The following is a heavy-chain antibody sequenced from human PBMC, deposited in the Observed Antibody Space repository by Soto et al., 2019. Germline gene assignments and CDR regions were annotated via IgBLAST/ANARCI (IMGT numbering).Heavy chain of an antibody. J-gene: IGHJ6*02. Sequence: LRLSCAASGFTFDDYTMHWVRQAPGKGLEWVSLISWDGGSTYYADSVKGRFTISRDNSKNSLYLQMNSLRTEDTALYYCAKDKGYSSSWRYGMDVWGQGTTVTVSS. V-gene: IGHV3-43*01. CDR3: AKDKGYSSSWRYGMDV. CDR1: GFTFDDYT. CDR2: ISWDGGST. D-gene: IGHD6-13*01.